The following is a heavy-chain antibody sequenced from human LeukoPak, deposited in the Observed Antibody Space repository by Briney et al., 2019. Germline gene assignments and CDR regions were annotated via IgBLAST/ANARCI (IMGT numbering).Heavy chain of an antibody. J-gene: IGHJ6*03. Sequence: GESLKISCKGSGYSFTSYWIGWVRQMPGKGLERMGIIYPGDSDTRYSPSFQGQVTISADKSISTAYLQWSSLKASDTAMYYCARLNIVVVPAATSIYYYYYYMDVWGKGTTVTVSS. CDR2: IYPGDSDT. CDR3: ARLNIVVVPAATSIYYYYYYMDV. CDR1: GYSFTSYW. V-gene: IGHV5-51*01. D-gene: IGHD2-2*01.